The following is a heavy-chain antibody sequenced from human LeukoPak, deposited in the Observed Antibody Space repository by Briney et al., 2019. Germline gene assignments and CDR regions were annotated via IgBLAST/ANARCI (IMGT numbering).Heavy chain of an antibody. CDR3: ARDRVEITVAGTVDY. V-gene: IGHV3-30*19. D-gene: IGHD6-19*01. J-gene: IGHJ4*02. Sequence: GGSLRLSCAASGFTFRSFGMHWVRQAPGKGLEWVAVISYDGSNEYYADSVKGRFTISRDNSKNTLYLQMNSLRAEDTAVYYCARDRVEITVAGTVDYWGQGTLVTVSS. CDR1: GFTFRSFG. CDR2: ISYDGSNE.